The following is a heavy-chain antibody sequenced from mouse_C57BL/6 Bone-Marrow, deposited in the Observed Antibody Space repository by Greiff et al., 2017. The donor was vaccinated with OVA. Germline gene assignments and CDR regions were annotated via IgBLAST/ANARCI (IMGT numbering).Heavy chain of an antibody. CDR2: INPNNGGT. Sequence: EVQLQQSGPELVKPGASVKIPCKASGYTFTDYNMDWVKQSHGKSLEWIGDINPNNGGTIYNQKFKGKATLTVDKSSSTAYMELRSLTSEDTAVYYCARGYYVSLYFDVWGTGTTVTVSS. J-gene: IGHJ1*03. D-gene: IGHD2-3*01. V-gene: IGHV1-18*01. CDR1: GYTFTDYN. CDR3: ARGYYVSLYFDV.